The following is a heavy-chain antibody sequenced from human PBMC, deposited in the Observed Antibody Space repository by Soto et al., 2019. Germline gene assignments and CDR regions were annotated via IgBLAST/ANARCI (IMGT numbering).Heavy chain of an antibody. J-gene: IGHJ5*02. D-gene: IGHD2-21*01. V-gene: IGHV3-21*01. CDR1: GFTFNTYD. Sequence: LRLSCAASGFTFNTYDMNWVRQAPGKGLEWVSSITTSSAYIYYADSLKGRITISRDNAKNSLFLQMNSLRAEDTAVYYCVRSGTARLLRHSWFDTWGQGTLVTVSS. CDR2: ITTSSAYI. CDR3: VRSGTARLLRHSWFDT.